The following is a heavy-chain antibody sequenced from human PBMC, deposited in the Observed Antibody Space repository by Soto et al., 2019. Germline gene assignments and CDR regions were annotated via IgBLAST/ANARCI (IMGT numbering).Heavy chain of an antibody. Sequence: ASVKVSCKASGGTFSSYTISWVRQAPGQGLEWMGRIIPILGIANYAQKFQGRVTITADKSTSTAYMELSSLRSEDTAVYYCARDRWVVTGGGPLPKEIDYWGQGTLVTVSS. CDR2: IIPILGIA. J-gene: IGHJ4*02. CDR3: ARDRWVVTGGGPLPKEIDY. V-gene: IGHV1-69*04. D-gene: IGHD3-16*01. CDR1: GGTFSSYT.